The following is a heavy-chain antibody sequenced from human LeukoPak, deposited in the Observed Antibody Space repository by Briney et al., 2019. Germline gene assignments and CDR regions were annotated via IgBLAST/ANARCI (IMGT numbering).Heavy chain of an antibody. CDR1: GGSISSYY. J-gene: IGHJ4*02. Sequence: SETLSLTCTVSGGSISSYYWSWIRQPAGKGLEWIGRIYSSGSTNYNPSLKSRVTMAVNTSMNQFSLNLNSVTAADTAMYYCARDRYYYDSSGYYSSFGFDYWGQGTLVTVSS. CDR2: IYSSGST. CDR3: ARDRYYYDSSGYYSSFGFDY. V-gene: IGHV4-4*07. D-gene: IGHD3-22*01.